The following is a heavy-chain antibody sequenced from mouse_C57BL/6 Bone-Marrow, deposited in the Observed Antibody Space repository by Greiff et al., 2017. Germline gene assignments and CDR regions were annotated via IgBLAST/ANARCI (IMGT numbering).Heavy chain of an antibody. Sequence: QVQLQQSGAELVKPGASVKLSCKASGYTFTSYWMQWVKQRPGQGLEWIGEIDPSDSYTNYNQKFKGKATLTVDTSSSTAYMQLSSLTSEDSAVYYCARPDYDVAWFAYWGQGTTLTVSS. CDR2: IDPSDSYT. CDR1: GYTFTSYW. V-gene: IGHV1-50*01. CDR3: ARPDYDVAWFAY. J-gene: IGHJ2*01. D-gene: IGHD2-4*01.